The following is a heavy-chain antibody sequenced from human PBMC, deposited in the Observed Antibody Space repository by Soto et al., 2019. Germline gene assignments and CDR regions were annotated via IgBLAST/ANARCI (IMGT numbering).Heavy chain of an antibody. D-gene: IGHD6-19*01. Sequence: EVQLVESGGGLVQPGRSLRLSCAASGFTFDDYAMHWVRQAPGKGLEWVSGISWNSGSIGYADSVKGRFTISRDNAKNSLYLQMNSLRAEDTALYYCAKDIGEVGIAVAGTEGFDYWGQRTLGTVSS. CDR3: AKDIGEVGIAVAGTEGFDY. J-gene: IGHJ4*02. CDR2: ISWNSGSI. V-gene: IGHV3-9*01. CDR1: GFTFDDYA.